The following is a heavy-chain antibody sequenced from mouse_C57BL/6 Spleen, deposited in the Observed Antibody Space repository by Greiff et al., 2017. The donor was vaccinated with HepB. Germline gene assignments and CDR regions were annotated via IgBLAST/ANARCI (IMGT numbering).Heavy chain of an antibody. CDR3: ARRDYDYDVGDY. CDR2: IHPNSGST. CDR1: GYTFTSYW. D-gene: IGHD2-4*01. J-gene: IGHJ2*01. Sequence: QVHVKQPGAELVKPGASVKLSCKASGYTFTSYWMHWVKQRPGQGLEWIGMIHPNSGSTNYNEKFKSKATLTVDKSSSTAYMQLSSLTSEDSAVYYCARRDYDYDVGDYWGQGTTLTVSS. V-gene: IGHV1-64*01.